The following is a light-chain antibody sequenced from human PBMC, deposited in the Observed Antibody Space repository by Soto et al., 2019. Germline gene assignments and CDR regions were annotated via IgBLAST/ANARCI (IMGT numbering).Light chain of an antibody. V-gene: IGLV2-8*01. J-gene: IGLJ2*01. CDR2: EVN. CDR3: SSFAGDNDLI. CDR1: SSDIGAYNF. Sequence: QSALTQPPSASGSPGQSVTISCSGSSSDIGAYNFVSWYQQHPGQAPKLMIFEVNQRPSGVPNRFSGSKSGNTASLTVSGLQAADEVDYYCSSFAGDNDLIFGGGTKLTVL.